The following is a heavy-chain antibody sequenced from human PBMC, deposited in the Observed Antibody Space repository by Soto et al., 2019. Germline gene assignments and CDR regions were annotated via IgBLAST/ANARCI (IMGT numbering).Heavy chain of an antibody. J-gene: IGHJ4*02. CDR3: ARGAAAAGTGGDY. CDR1: GFTFSSYS. V-gene: IGHV3-21*01. CDR2: ISSSSSYI. D-gene: IGHD6-13*01. Sequence: EVQLVESGGGLVQPGGSLRLSCAASGFTFSSYSMNWVRQAPGKGLEWVSSISSSSSYIYYADSVKGRFTISRDNAKNSLYLQMNSLRAEDTAVYYCARGAAAAGTGGDYWGQGTLVTVSS.